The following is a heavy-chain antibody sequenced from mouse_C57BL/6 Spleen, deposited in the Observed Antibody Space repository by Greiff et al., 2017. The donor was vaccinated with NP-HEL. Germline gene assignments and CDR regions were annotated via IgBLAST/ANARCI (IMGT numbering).Heavy chain of an antibody. Sequence: QVQLQQSGAELVMPGASVKLSCKASGYTFTSYWMHWVKQRPGQGLEWIGEIDPSDSYTNYNQKFKGKSTLTVDKSSSTAYMQLSSLTSEDSAVYYCARSVDDCDSGLFDYWGQGITLTVSS. J-gene: IGHJ2*01. CDR3: ARSVDDCDSGLFDY. V-gene: IGHV1-69*01. CDR2: IDPSDSYT. D-gene: IGHD1-3*01. CDR1: GYTFTSYW.